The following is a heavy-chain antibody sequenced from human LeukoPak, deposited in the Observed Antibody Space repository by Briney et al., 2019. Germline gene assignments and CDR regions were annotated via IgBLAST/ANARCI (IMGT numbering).Heavy chain of an antibody. J-gene: IGHJ4*02. CDR3: VKGRISEDGLDF. V-gene: IGHV3-23*01. CDR1: GFTFSRYA. CDR2: ISSSGNT. D-gene: IGHD6-13*01. Sequence: PGGSLRLSCAASGFTFSRYAMTWVRQTPGKGLDWVSSISSSGNTYYADSLKGRLTITRDNSKNMLYLQMNSRRSEDTAVYDCVKGRISEDGLDFWGQGTLVTVSS.